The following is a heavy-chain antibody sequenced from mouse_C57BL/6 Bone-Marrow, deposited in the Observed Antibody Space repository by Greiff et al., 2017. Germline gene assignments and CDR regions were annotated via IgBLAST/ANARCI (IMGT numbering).Heavy chain of an antibody. V-gene: IGHV5-2*01. CDR3: AINFFVFAY. Sequence: EVQGVESGGGLVQPGASLKLSCESNEYSFPSHDMPWVRETPEKRLELVAAINRDGGSTYYPDTMERRFIISRDTTKKTLYLQMSSLRSEDPAVYYCAINFFVFAYWGEGMLGTVSA. J-gene: IGHJ3*01. CDR1: EYSFPSHD. CDR2: INRDGGST.